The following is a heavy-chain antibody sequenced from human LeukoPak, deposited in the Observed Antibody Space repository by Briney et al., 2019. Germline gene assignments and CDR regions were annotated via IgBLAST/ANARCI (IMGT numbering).Heavy chain of an antibody. CDR2: TIPIFGTA. CDR1: GGTFSSYA. CDR3: ARAYCSSTSCYSPYYFDY. Sequence: AVKDSCKPSGGTFSSYAISWVRQAPGQRLEWVGGTIPIFGTANYAQKFQGRVTITADESTSTAYMELSSLRSEDTAVYYCARAYCSSTSCYSPYYFDYWGQGTLVTVSS. D-gene: IGHD2-2*02. J-gene: IGHJ4*02. V-gene: IGHV1-69*13.